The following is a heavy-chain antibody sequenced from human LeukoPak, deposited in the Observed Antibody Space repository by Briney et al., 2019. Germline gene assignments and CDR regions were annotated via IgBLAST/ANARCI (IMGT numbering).Heavy chain of an antibody. CDR1: GGTFSSYA. Sequence: ASVKVSCKASGGTFSSYAISWVRQAPGQGLEWMGRIIPILGIANYAQKFQGRVTITADKSTSTAYMELSSLRSEDTAVYCCARTLLPGGQELYWGQGTLVTVSS. D-gene: IGHD1-26*01. J-gene: IGHJ4*02. CDR3: ARTLLPGGQELY. V-gene: IGHV1-69*04. CDR2: IIPILGIA.